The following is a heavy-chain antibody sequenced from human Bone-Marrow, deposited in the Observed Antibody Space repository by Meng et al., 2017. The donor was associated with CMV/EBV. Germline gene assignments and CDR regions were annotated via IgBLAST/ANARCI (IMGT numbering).Heavy chain of an antibody. Sequence: GESLKISCRASGFTFSSYEINWVRQAPGKGLEWVSYISSSGGGTTIYYTDSVKGRFTISRDNSKNTLYLQMNSLRAEDTAVYYCAKDPGGILYWGQGTLVTVSS. CDR2: ISSSGGGTTI. CDR1: GFTFSSYE. CDR3: AKDPGGILY. D-gene: IGHD3-16*01. V-gene: IGHV3-48*03. J-gene: IGHJ1*01.